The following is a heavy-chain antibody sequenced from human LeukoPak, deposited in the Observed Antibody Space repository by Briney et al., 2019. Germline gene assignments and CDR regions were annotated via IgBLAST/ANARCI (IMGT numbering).Heavy chain of an antibody. Sequence: SETLSLTCAVSGGSFSGYYWSWFRQPLGQGLERIREIKHNGSTNYNPSLKSRVTISVDTSENQFSLKLSSVTAADTAVYYCARGKRGYSYVGGLAYWGQGTLVTVSS. V-gene: IGHV4-34*01. CDR3: ARGKRGYSYVGGLAY. CDR1: GGSFSGYY. J-gene: IGHJ4*02. D-gene: IGHD5-18*01. CDR2: IKHNGST.